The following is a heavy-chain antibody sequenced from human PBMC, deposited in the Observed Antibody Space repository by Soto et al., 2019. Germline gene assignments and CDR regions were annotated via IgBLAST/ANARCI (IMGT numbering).Heavy chain of an antibody. D-gene: IGHD3-3*01. CDR3: ARQLEGDFWSGYPNWFDP. J-gene: IGHJ5*02. CDR2: IYYSGST. V-gene: IGHV4-39*01. CDR1: GGSISSSSYY. Sequence: PSQTLSLTCTVSGGSISSSSYYWGWIRQPPGKGLEWIGSIYYSGSTYYNPSLKSRVTISVDTSKNQFSLKLSSVTAADTAVYYCARQLEGDFWSGYPNWFDPWCQGTLVPAPQ.